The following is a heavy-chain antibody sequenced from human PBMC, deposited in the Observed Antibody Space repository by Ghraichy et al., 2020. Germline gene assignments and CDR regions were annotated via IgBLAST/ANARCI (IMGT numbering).Heavy chain of an antibody. D-gene: IGHD7-27*01. CDR3: AKTGDSSGWNYFDS. CDR1: GFAFSSYA. J-gene: IGHJ4*01. V-gene: IGHV3-23*01. Sequence: GGSLRLSCAASGFAFSSYAMNWVRLVPGKGLEWVSVIGGSGTGSYYADSVRGRFTNSRDNSKNTVFLQMNSLRADDTAIYYCAKTGDSSGWNYFDSWGHGTLVSVSS. CDR2: IGGSGTGS.